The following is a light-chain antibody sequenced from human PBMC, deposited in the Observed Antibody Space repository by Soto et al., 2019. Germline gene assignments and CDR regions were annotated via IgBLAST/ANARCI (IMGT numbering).Light chain of an antibody. CDR2: EVS. J-gene: IGKJ1*01. Sequence: DVVMTQSPLSLPVTLGQPASISCRSSQRLVHSNGNTYLNWFQQRPGQSPRRLIYEVSKRDSGVPDRFRGSGSGTDFTLIISRVEADDVGVYYCMQGAHWPPTFGLGTKVEIK. CDR1: QRLVHSNGNTY. V-gene: IGKV2-30*02. CDR3: MQGAHWPPT.